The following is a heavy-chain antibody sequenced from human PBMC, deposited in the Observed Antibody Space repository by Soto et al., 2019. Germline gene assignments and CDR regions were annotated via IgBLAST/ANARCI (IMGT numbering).Heavy chain of an antibody. V-gene: IGHV3-53*01. D-gene: IGHD3-22*01. CDR1: GFTVSSNY. CDR2: IYSGGST. CDR3: ATSIHSRITMIVVVSDAYHYYGMSF. J-gene: IGHJ6*02. Sequence: GGSLRLSCAASGFTVSSNYMSWVRQAPGKGLEWVSVIYSGGSTYYADSVKGRFTISRDNSKNTLYLQMNSLRAEDTAVYYCATSIHSRITMIVVVSDAYHYYGMSFWGQGTTVPVS.